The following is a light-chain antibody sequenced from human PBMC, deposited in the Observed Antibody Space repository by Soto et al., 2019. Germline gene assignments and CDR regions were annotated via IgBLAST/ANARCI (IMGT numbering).Light chain of an antibody. CDR3: QQYVTSPRT. V-gene: IGKV3-20*01. CDR2: GAS. CDR1: QSLRATY. J-gene: IGKJ1*01. Sequence: EVVLTQSPDTLSLSPGETATLSCRASQSLRATYVAWYQQRHGQAPRLLIYGASFRATGIPARFSGRGSGTDFTLSISRLEPEDFAVYYCQQYVTSPRTFGQGTKVEIK.